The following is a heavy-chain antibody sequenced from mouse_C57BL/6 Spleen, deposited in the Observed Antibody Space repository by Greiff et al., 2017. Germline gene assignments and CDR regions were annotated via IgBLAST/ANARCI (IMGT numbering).Heavy chain of an antibody. V-gene: IGHV3-1*01. J-gene: IGHJ3*01. D-gene: IGHD2-12*01. CDR1: GYSITSGYD. CDR2: ISYSGST. CDR3: AGGDPYAGFAY. Sequence: VQLKESGPGMVKPSQSLSLTCTVTGYSITSGYDWHWIRHFPGNKLEWMGYISYSGSTNYNPSLKSRISITHDTSKNHFFLKLNSVTTEDTATYYCAGGDPYAGFAYWGQGTLVTVSA.